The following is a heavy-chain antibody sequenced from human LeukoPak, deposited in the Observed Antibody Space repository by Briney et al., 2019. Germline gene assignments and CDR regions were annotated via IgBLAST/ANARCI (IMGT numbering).Heavy chain of an antibody. CDR1: GFTFSSYS. CDR3: ARDGYCSSTGCSAYFFDS. J-gene: IGHJ4*02. D-gene: IGHD2-2*03. Sequence: PGGSLRLSCAASGFTFSSYSMNWVRQAPGKGLEWVSSISSSSSYIYYADSVKGRFTISRDNAKNSLYLQMNSLRAEDTAVYYCARDGYCSSTGCSAYFFDSWGQGTLVTVSS. V-gene: IGHV3-21*01. CDR2: ISSSSSYI.